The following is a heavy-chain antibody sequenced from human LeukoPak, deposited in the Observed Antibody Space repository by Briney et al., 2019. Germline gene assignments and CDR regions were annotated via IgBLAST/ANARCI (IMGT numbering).Heavy chain of an antibody. CDR3: ARDGPHSSSWFDY. V-gene: IGHV1-69*06. CDR1: GCTFSSYA. J-gene: IGHJ4*02. CDR2: IIPIFGTA. Sequence: VASVKVSCKASGCTFSSYAISWVRQAPGQGLEWMGGIIPIFGTANYAQKFQGRVTITADKSTSTAYMELSSLRSEDTAVYYCARDGPHSSSWFDYWGQGTLVTVSS. D-gene: IGHD6-13*01.